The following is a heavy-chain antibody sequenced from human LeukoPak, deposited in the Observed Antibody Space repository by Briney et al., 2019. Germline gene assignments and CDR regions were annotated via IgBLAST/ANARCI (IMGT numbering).Heavy chain of an antibody. CDR1: GFTVSSSY. D-gene: IGHD6-13*01. CDR2: ISSAGTT. J-gene: IGHJ4*02. CDR3: ARDLEAANTYYFDY. V-gene: IGHV3-66*01. Sequence: GGSLRLSCAAPGFTVSSSYMSWVRQAPGKGLEWVSIISSAGTTYYADSVKGRFTISRDNSKNTVYLQVNSLRDEDTAVYYCARDLEAANTYYFDYWGQGTMVTVSS.